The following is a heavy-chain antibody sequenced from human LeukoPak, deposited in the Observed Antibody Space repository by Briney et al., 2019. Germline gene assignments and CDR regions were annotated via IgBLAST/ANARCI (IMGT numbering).Heavy chain of an antibody. J-gene: IGHJ1*01. CDR1: GGYISSYS. V-gene: IGHV4-59*12. CDR2: IYYSGST. Sequence: PSETLSLTCTVSGGYISSYSWSWIRQPPGKGLEWIGYIYYSGSTNYNPSLKSRVTISVDTSKNQFSLKLSSVTAADTAVYYCARGRAPENWGQGTLVTVSS. CDR3: ARGRAPEN.